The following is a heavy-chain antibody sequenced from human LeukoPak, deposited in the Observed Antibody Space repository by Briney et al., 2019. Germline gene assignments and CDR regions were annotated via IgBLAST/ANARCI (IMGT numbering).Heavy chain of an antibody. CDR3: ARDHLGGQSSGWYGTDY. V-gene: IGHV4-30-4*01. CDR1: GGSISSGDYY. CDR2: INHSGST. Sequence: PSQTLSLTCTVSGGSISSGDYYWSWIRQPPGKGLEWIGEINHSGSTNYNPSLKSRVTISVDTSKNQFSLKLSSVTAADTAVYYCARDHLGGQSSGWYGTDYWGQGTLVTVSS. J-gene: IGHJ4*02. D-gene: IGHD6-19*01.